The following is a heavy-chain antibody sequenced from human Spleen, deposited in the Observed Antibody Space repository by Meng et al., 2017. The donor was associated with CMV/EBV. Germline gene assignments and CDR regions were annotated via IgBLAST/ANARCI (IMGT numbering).Heavy chain of an antibody. CDR3: ARSLYYDFWTGYYGNFDY. CDR1: GYTFTDYY. CDR2: INPNSGGT. V-gene: IGHV1-2*02. Sequence: ASVKVSCKASGYTFTDYYMHWVRQAPGQGLEWMGWINPNSGGTNYAQKLQGRVTMTRDTSINTAYMELSRLTSDDTAVYYCARSLYYDFWTGYYGNFDYWGQGTLVTVSS. J-gene: IGHJ4*02. D-gene: IGHD3-3*01.